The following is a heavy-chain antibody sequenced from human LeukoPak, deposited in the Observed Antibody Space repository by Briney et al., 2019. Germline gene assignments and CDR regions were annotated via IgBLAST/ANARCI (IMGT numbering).Heavy chain of an antibody. V-gene: IGHV1-18*01. Sequence: GASVKVSCKASVYTFTSYGISWVRQAPGQGLEWMGWISAYNGNTNYAQKLQGRVTMTTDTSTSTAYMELRSLRSDDTAVYYCARADYGDYEDNWFDPWGQGTLVTVSS. CDR2: ISAYNGNT. J-gene: IGHJ5*02. CDR3: ARADYGDYEDNWFDP. CDR1: VYTFTSYG. D-gene: IGHD4-17*01.